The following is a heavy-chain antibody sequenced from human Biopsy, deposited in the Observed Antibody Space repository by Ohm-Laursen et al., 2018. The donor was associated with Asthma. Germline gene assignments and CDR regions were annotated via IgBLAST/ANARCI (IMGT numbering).Heavy chain of an antibody. Sequence: SLRLSCAASGFPFSDYYMSWTRQIPGKGLEWVASISTASSFIYYADSVRGRFTISRDNAKNSLYLQMNSLRAEDTAVYYCARDTRPNWFDPWGRGTLVTVSS. J-gene: IGHJ5*02. D-gene: IGHD3-3*01. V-gene: IGHV3-11*05. CDR1: GFPFSDYY. CDR3: ARDTRPNWFDP. CDR2: ISTASSFI.